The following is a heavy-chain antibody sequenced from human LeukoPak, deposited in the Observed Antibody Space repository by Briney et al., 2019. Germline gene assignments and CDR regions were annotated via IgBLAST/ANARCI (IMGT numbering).Heavy chain of an antibody. CDR3: ARSAVNVVVPAAIIRPANFDY. V-gene: IGHV4-34*01. D-gene: IGHD2-2*02. J-gene: IGHJ4*02. CDR2: INHSGST. CDR1: GGPFSGYY. Sequence: SETLSLTCAVYGGPFSGYYWSWIRQPPGKGLEWIGEINHSGSTNYNPSLKSRVTISVDTSKNQFSLKLSSVTAADTPVYYCARSAVNVVVPAAIIRPANFDYWGQGTLVTVSS.